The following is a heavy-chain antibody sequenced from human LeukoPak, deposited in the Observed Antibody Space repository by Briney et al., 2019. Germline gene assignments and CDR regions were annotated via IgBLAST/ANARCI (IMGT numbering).Heavy chain of an antibody. D-gene: IGHD3-16*01. Sequence: SETLSLTCAVYGRSFSGYYWSWIRQPPGKGLEWIGEINHSGSTNYNPSLKSRVTISVDTSKNQFSLKLSSVTAADTAVYYCARYSYDYVWGSYAYWGQGTLVTVSS. CDR3: ARYSYDYVWGSYAY. V-gene: IGHV4-34*01. J-gene: IGHJ4*02. CDR2: INHSGST. CDR1: GRSFSGYY.